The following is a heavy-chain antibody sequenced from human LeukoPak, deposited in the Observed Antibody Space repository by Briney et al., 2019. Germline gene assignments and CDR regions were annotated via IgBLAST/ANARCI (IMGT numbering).Heavy chain of an antibody. CDR3: ARHVGATRDLDP. CDR2: ISPNNGGT. Sequence: VASVKVSCKASGYTFTGYFLHWVRQAPGQGLEWMGWISPNNGGTYYAQKFHDRVTMTRDTSISTVYMELSGLRSDDTAVYYCARHVGATRDLDPWGQGTLVTVSS. D-gene: IGHD1-26*01. CDR1: GYTFTGYF. J-gene: IGHJ5*02. V-gene: IGHV1-2*02.